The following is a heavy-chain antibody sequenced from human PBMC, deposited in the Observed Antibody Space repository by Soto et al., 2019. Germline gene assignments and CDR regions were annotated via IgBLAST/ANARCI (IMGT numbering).Heavy chain of an antibody. V-gene: IGHV3-33*01. CDR2: IWFDGSNK. CDR3: ARDGLVAGYYIDY. J-gene: IGHJ4*02. D-gene: IGHD6-19*01. CDR1: GFTFSTYG. Sequence: QVQLVESGGGVVQPGRSLRLSCAATGFTFSTYGMHWVRQAPGKGLEWVATIWFDGSNKYYADSVKGRFTISRDNSKNTLFLQMNSLRAEDTAVYYCARDGLVAGYYIDYWGQGTLVTVSS.